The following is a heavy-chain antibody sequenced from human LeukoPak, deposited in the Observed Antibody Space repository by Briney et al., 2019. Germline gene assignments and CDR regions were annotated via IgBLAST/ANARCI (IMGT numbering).Heavy chain of an antibody. CDR3: ARARGDYARGFDI. CDR1: GYTLTELS. J-gene: IGHJ3*02. CDR2: FDPEDGET. Sequence: ASVKVSCKVSGYTLTELSMHWVRQAPGKGLEWMGGFDPEDGETIYAQKFQGRVTMTTDTSTSTAYMELRSLRSDDTAIFYCARARGDYARGFDIWGQGTMVTVSS. D-gene: IGHD4-17*01. V-gene: IGHV1-24*01.